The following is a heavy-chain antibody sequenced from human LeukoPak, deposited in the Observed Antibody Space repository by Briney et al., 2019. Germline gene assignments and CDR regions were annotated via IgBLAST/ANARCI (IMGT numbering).Heavy chain of an antibody. CDR3: ARGYCSSTSCYLYYYYMDV. Sequence: ASVKVSCKASGYTFTSYDINWVRQATGQGLEWMGWMNPNSGNTGYAQKFQGRVTMTRNTSISTAYMELSSLRSEDTAVCYCARGYCSSTSCYLYYYYMDVWGKGTTVTVSS. D-gene: IGHD2-2*01. CDR2: MNPNSGNT. V-gene: IGHV1-8*01. CDR1: GYTFTSYD. J-gene: IGHJ6*03.